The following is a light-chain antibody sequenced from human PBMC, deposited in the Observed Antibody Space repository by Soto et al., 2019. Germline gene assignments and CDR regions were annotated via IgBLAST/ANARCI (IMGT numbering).Light chain of an antibody. J-gene: IGKJ4*01. V-gene: IGKV3-15*01. CDR3: QQYNNWPLT. Sequence: ETVITQSPASLSMSPGEGVTLSCRASQSVRSNLAWYQQRPGQAPRLLIYGASTRAADIPARFSGSGSGAEFTLTISSLQSEDFAFYYCQQYNNWPLTFGGGTKV. CDR1: QSVRSN. CDR2: GAS.